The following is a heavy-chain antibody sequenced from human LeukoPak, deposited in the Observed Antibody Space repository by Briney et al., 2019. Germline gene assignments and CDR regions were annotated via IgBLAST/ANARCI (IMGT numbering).Heavy chain of an antibody. CDR3: VRGGTYWTVS. V-gene: IGHV3-7*01. Sequence: WGALRLSCAASGFIFSDSYMSWVRQAPGKGLEWVATIKTDGSEKFHVDSVSGRFTISRDNTKDSLFLQMNSLRVDDTAVYYCVRGGTYWTVSWGQGTLVTVSS. CDR1: GFIFSDSY. CDR2: IKTDGSEK. J-gene: IGHJ5*01.